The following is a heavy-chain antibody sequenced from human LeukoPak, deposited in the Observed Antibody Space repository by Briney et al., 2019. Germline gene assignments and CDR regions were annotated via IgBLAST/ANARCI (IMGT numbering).Heavy chain of an antibody. D-gene: IGHD1-26*01. J-gene: IGHJ3*01. Sequence: GGSLRLSCAASGFSFGAYIMNWVRQAPGKGLEWVSSISSNSYYIYYADSVRGRFTISRDNAKNSLFLQMNSLRAEDTAVYYCARWLVGALKPGAFDLWGQGTRVTVSS. V-gene: IGHV3-21*01. CDR1: GFSFGAYI. CDR2: ISSNSYYI. CDR3: ARWLVGALKPGAFDL.